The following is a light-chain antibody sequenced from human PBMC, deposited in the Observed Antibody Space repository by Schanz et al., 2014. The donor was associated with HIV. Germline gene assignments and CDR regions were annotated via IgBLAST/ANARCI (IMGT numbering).Light chain of an antibody. CDR2: GAS. V-gene: IGKV3-15*01. Sequence: EIVVTQSPATLSVSPGERATLSCRASESVSTHLARTHKKPGQAPRLLIYGASTRATGIPARFSGSGSGTEFTLTISSLQSEDFAVYYCQQYNNWPYTFGQGTKLEIK. CDR1: ESVSTH. J-gene: IGKJ2*01. CDR3: QQYNNWPYT.